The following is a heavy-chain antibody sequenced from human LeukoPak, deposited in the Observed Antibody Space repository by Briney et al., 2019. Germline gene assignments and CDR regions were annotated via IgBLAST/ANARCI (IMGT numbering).Heavy chain of an antibody. Sequence: PGGSLRLSCAVSGFTVSSNYMTWVRQAPGKGLEWVSVIYSGGSTFYADSVKGRFTISRDNSKNTLYLQMNSLRAEDTAVYYCAREAVTRNYFDYWGQGTLVTVSS. CDR1: GFTVSSNY. J-gene: IGHJ4*02. V-gene: IGHV3-53*01. CDR3: AREAVTRNYFDY. D-gene: IGHD4-17*01. CDR2: IYSGGST.